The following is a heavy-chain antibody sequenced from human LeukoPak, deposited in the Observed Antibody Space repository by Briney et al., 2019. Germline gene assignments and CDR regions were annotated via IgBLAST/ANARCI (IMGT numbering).Heavy chain of an antibody. V-gene: IGHV3-23*01. J-gene: IGHJ4*02. CDR1: GFTFSSSA. CDR3: AKGTDRYNYGSFDY. CDR2: ISNNGGYT. Sequence: GGSLRLSCAASGFTFSSSAMSWVRQAPGKGLEWVSAISNNGGYTYYADSVQGRFTISRDNSKSTLCLQMNSLRAEDTAVYYCAKGTDRYNYGSFDYWGQGTLVTVSS. D-gene: IGHD5-18*01.